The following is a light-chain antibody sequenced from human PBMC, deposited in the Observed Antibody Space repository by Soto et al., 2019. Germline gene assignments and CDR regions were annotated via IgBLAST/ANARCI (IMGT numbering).Light chain of an antibody. V-gene: IGKV1-39*01. CDR3: QQSSDTLIT. CDR1: QNIRNF. J-gene: IGKJ4*01. Sequence: DIQMTQSPSSLSASVGDTISITCRASQNIRNFLSWYQWRPGQGPRLLIYTSSTLQSGVPSRFGGAGSGTEFTLTISSLQPEDFATYFCQQSSDTLITFGGGTKVDIK. CDR2: TSS.